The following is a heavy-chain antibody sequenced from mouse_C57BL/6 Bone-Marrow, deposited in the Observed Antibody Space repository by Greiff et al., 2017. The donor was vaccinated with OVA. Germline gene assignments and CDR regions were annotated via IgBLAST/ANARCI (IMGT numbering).Heavy chain of an antibody. D-gene: IGHD2-3*01. CDR2: ISSGGSYT. CDR3: ARRDGYYPWFAY. CDR1: GFTFSSYG. V-gene: IGHV5-6*01. Sequence: EVQGVESGGDLVKPGGSLKLSCAASGFTFSSYGMSWVRQTPDKRLEWVATISSGGSYTYYPDSVKGRCTISRDNAKNTLYLQMSSLKSEETAMYYCARRDGYYPWFAYWGQGTLVTVSA. J-gene: IGHJ3*01.